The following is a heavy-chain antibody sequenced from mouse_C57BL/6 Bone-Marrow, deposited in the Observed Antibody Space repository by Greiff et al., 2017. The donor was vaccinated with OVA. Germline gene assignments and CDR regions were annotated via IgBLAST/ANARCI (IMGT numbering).Heavy chain of an antibody. D-gene: IGHD2-3*01. CDR2: ISDGGSYT. J-gene: IGHJ1*03. CDR1: GFTFSSYA. V-gene: IGHV5-4*01. Sequence: EVQLVESGGGLVKPGGSLKLSCAASGFTFSSYAMSWVRQTPEKRLEWVATISDGGSYTYYTDNVKGRFTISRDNAKNNLNLQMSHLNSEDTAMYYCARDRIYDGYYDDVWGTGTTVTVSS. CDR3: ARDRIYDGYYDDV.